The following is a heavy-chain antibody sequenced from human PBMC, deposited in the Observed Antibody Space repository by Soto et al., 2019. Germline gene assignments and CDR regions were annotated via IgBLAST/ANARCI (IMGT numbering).Heavy chain of an antibody. V-gene: IGHV1-18*01. CDR3: ARFSDYTDY. Sequence: ASVKVSCKASGGTFSSYAISWVRQAPGQGLEWMGWISAYNGNTNYAQKLQGRVTMTRDTSTSTVYMELSSLRSEDTAVYYCARFSDYTDYWGQGTLVTVSS. CDR2: ISAYNGNT. D-gene: IGHD3-16*01. J-gene: IGHJ4*02. CDR1: GGTFSSYA.